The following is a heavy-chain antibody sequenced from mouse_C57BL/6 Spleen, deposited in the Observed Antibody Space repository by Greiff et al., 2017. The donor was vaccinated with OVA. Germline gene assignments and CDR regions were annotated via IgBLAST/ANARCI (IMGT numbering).Heavy chain of an antibody. CDR1: GFTFSDYY. D-gene: IGHD2-4*01. J-gene: IGHJ3*01. CDR2: INYDGSST. CDR3: ARGYDYDGGFAY. Sequence: EVKLQESEGGLVQPGSSMKLSCTASGFTFSDYYMAWVRQVPEKGLEWVANINYDGSSTYYLDSLKSRFIISRDNAKNILYLQMSSLKSEDTATYYCARGYDYDGGFAYWGQGTLVTVSA. V-gene: IGHV5-16*01.